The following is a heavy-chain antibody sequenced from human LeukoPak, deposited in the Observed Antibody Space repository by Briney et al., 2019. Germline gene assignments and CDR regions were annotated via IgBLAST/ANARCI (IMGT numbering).Heavy chain of an antibody. J-gene: IGHJ4*02. Sequence: GSSVKVSCKASGGTFSSSAISWVRRAPGQGLEWMGRIIPIVGIANYAQKFQGRVTITADKSTSTAYMELSSLRSEDTAVYYCARDMRSSGYYLAYYFDYWGQGTLVTVSS. CDR3: ARDMRSSGYYLAYYFDY. V-gene: IGHV1-69*04. CDR2: IIPIVGIA. D-gene: IGHD3-22*01. CDR1: GGTFSSSA.